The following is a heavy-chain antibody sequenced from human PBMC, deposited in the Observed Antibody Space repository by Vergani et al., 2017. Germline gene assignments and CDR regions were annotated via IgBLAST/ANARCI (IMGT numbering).Heavy chain of an antibody. CDR3: ARNFYGSGSYYKGYYYYGMDV. V-gene: IGHV1-69*04. J-gene: IGHJ6*02. CDR2: IIPILGIA. D-gene: IGHD3-10*01. Sequence: QVQLVQSGAEVKKPGSSVKVSCKASGGTFSSYAISWVRQAPGQGLEWMGRIIPILGIANYAQKFQGRVTLTPDKSTSTAYMELSSLRSEDTAVYYCARNFYGSGSYYKGYYYYGMDVWGQGTTVTVSS. CDR1: GGTFSSYA.